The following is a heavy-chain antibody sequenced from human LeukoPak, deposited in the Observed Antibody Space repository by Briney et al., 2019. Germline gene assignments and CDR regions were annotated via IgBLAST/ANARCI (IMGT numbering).Heavy chain of an antibody. V-gene: IGHV1-18*01. CDR1: GGTFSSYA. Sequence: ASVKVSCKASGGTFSSYAISWVRQAPGHGLEWMGWSSAHNGNTNYAQNLQGRVTMTTDTSTSTAYMELRSLRSDDTAVYYCARVGIQLWYTSDYWGQGTLVTVSS. D-gene: IGHD5-18*01. J-gene: IGHJ4*02. CDR3: ARVGIQLWYTSDY. CDR2: SSAHNGNT.